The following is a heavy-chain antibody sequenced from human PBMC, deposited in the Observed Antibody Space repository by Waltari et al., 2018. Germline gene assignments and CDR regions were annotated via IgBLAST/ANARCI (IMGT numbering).Heavy chain of an antibody. Sequence: QVQLVQSGAEVKKPGSSVKVSCKASGGTFSSYALSWVRQAPGQGLEWMGRIIPIFGTANYAQKFQGRVTITADKSTSTAYMELRSLRSDDTAVYYCARGRSEITGDEEDYYYMDVWGKGTTVTVSS. CDR3: ARGRSEITGDEEDYYYMDV. J-gene: IGHJ6*03. V-gene: IGHV1-69*08. D-gene: IGHD7-27*01. CDR1: GGTFSSYA. CDR2: IIPIFGTA.